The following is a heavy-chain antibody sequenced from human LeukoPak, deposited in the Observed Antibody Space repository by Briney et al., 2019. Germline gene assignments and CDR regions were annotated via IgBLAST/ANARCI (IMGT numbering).Heavy chain of an antibody. D-gene: IGHD3-10*01. V-gene: IGHV3-48*03. CDR1: GFTFSSYE. J-gene: IGHJ3*02. CDR3: ARAPGSIDAFDI. CDR2: ISSSGSTI. Sequence: PGGSLRLSCAASGFTFSSYEMNWVRQAPGKGLEWVSYISSSGSTIYYADSVKGRFTISRDNAKNSLYLQMNSLRAEDTAVYYCARAPGSIDAFDIWGQGTMATVSS.